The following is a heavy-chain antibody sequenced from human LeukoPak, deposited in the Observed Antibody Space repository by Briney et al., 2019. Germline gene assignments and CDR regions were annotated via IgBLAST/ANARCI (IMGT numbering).Heavy chain of an antibody. Sequence: PGGSLRLSCAASGFTFSSYGMHWVRQAPGKGLEWVSLISGNGHTISYADSVRGRFTISRDNSKNSLYLQMDSLTPEDTAVYYCARDDGASSLLDFWGQGALVTVSS. CDR3: ARDDGASSLLDF. CDR1: GFTFSSYG. D-gene: IGHD6-6*01. CDR2: ISGNGHTI. J-gene: IGHJ4*02. V-gene: IGHV3-43*02.